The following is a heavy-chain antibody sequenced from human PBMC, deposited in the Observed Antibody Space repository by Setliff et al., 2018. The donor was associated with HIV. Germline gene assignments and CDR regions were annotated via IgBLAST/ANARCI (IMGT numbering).Heavy chain of an antibody. Sequence: PSETLSLTCTVSGGSVSTGNYYWNWIRLPPGKGLEWIGRINHSGSTNYNPSLKSRVTISVDTSKNQFSLRLISVTAADTAVYYCARGRDYYGSGSYFNGSANSYYFMDVWGKGTTVTVSS. J-gene: IGHJ6*03. D-gene: IGHD3-10*01. V-gene: IGHV4-61*01. CDR1: GGSVSTGNYY. CDR2: INHSGST. CDR3: ARGRDYYGSGSYFNGSANSYYFMDV.